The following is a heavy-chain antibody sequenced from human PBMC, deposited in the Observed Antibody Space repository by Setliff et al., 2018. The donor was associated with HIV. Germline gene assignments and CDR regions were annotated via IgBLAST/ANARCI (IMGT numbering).Heavy chain of an antibody. CDR1: GFTFTNAW. V-gene: IGHV3-15*01. J-gene: IGHJ4*02. CDR2: IKSKTDGGAV. D-gene: IGHD3-22*01. Sequence: PGGSLRLSCAASGFTFTNAWMSWVRQAPGKGLEWVGRIKSKTDGGAVHYAAPVKGRFTISRDDSQDTLYLEMNSLTNEDTAMYYCTTYSSVYYHSDCWGQGTLVTVS. CDR3: TTYSSVYYHSDC.